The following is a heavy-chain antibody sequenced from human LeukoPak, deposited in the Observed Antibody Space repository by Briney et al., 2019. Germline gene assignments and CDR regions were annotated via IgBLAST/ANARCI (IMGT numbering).Heavy chain of an antibody. D-gene: IGHD3-10*01. Sequence: ASVKVSCKASGYTFTSYGISWVRQAPGQGLEWMGWISAYNGNTNYAQKLQGRVTMTTDTSTSTAYMELRSLRSDDTAVYYCARWAMESSGDYYYYYYYMEVWGKGTTVTVSS. V-gene: IGHV1-18*01. CDR1: GYTFTSYG. CDR3: ARWAMESSGDYYYYYYYMEV. CDR2: ISAYNGNT. J-gene: IGHJ6*03.